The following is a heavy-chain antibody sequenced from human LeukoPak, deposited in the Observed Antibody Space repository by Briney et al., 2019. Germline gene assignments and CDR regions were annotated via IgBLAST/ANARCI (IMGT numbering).Heavy chain of an antibody. CDR2: ISSSGSI. CDR1: GFTFSSYT. V-gene: IGHV3-21*01. D-gene: IGHD2-2*01. J-gene: IGHJ6*03. CDR3: ARSSIVVVPAATPCMDV. Sequence: PGGSLRLSCAASGFTFSSYTINWVRQAPGKGLEWVSSISSSGSIYYADSVKGRFTISRDNAKNSVFLQMNSLRVEDTAIYYCARSSIVVVPAATPCMDVWGKGTTVTVSS.